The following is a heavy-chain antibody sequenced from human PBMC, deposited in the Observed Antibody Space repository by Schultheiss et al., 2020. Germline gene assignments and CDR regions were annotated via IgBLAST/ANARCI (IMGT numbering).Heavy chain of an antibody. J-gene: IGHJ4*02. CDR2: MSDIGDS. CDR3: AREEQQLVPDY. D-gene: IGHD6-13*01. CDR1: GGSFSGYY. Sequence: SETLSLTCAVYGGSFSGYYWSWIRQPPGKGLEWIGYMSDIGDSNYNPSLKSRLTISIGTSKNQFSLNLSSVTAADTAVYYCAREEQQLVPDYWGQGTLVTVSS. V-gene: IGHV4-59*01.